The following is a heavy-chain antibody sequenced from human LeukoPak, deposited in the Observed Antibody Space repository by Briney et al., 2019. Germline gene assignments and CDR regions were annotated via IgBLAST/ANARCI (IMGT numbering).Heavy chain of an antibody. V-gene: IGHV3-11*01. CDR2: ISSSGSTI. CDR3: ASSWDYYYMDV. D-gene: IGHD2-15*01. J-gene: IGHJ6*03. CDR1: GFTFSDYY. Sequence: GGSLRLSCAASGFTFSDYYMGWIRQAPGKGLEWVSYISSSGSTIYYADSVKGRFTISRDNAKNSLYLQMNSLRAEDTAVYYCASSWDYYYMDVWGKGTTVTISS.